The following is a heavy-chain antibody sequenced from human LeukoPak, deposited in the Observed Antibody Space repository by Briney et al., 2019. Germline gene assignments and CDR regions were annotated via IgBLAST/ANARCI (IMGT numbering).Heavy chain of an antibody. CDR2: ISYDGSNK. V-gene: IGHV3-30*18. CDR1: GFTFSSYG. Sequence: GRSLRLSCAASGFTFSSYGMHWVRQAPGKGLEWVAVISYDGSNKYYADSVKGRFTISRDNSKNMLYLQMNSLRAEDTAVYYCAKDGDSWGQGTLVTVSS. D-gene: IGHD3-3*01. CDR3: AKDGDS. J-gene: IGHJ4*02.